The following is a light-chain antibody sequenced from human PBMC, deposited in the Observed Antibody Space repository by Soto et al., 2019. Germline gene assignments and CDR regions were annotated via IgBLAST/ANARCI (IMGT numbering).Light chain of an antibody. J-gene: IGKJ2*01. V-gene: IGKV3-15*01. CDR3: QQYHNWPPQYT. Sequence: EIVMTQSPATLSVSPGERATLSCRSSQTISSNLAWYQQKPGQAPRLLIHGASTRATGVPARFNGSGSGTEFTLTISSLQSEDLAVYYCQQYHNWPPQYTFGQGTKLQIK. CDR2: GAS. CDR1: QTISSN.